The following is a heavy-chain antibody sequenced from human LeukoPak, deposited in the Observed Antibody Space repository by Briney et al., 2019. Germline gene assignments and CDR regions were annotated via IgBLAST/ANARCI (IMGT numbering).Heavy chain of an antibody. D-gene: IGHD2-15*01. CDR3: ARDRLLGKNNWFDP. CDR1: GYTFTSYG. CDR2: ISAYNGNT. V-gene: IGHV1-18*01. J-gene: IGHJ5*02. Sequence: ASVKVSCKASGYTFTSYGISWVRQAPGQGLEWMGWISAYNGNTNYAQKLQGRVTVTTDTSTSTAYMELRSLRSDDTAVYYCARDRLLGKNNWFDPWGQGTLVTVSS.